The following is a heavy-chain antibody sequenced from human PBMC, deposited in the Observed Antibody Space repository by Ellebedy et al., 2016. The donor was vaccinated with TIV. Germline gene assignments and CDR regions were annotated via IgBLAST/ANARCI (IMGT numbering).Heavy chain of an antibody. CDR2: IYYSGST. D-gene: IGHD3-3*01. J-gene: IGHJ6*02. CDR3: ARGLLYYDFWSGYYKGAGDYYYGMDV. CDR1: GDSISSYY. V-gene: IGHV4-59*01. Sequence: SETLSLTCTVSGDSISSYYWSWIRQPPGKGLEWIGYIYYSGSTNYNPSLKSRVTISVDTSKNQFSLKLSSVTAADTAVYYCARGLLYYDFWSGYYKGAGDYYYGMDVWGQGNPGHRLL.